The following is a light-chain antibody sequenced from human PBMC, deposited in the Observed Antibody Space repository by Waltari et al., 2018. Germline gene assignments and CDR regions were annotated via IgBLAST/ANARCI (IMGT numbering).Light chain of an antibody. V-gene: IGLV5-45*02. CDR2: YKPDSGV. CDR1: SALIFDPYT. J-gene: IGLJ3*02. CDR3: MILYNNAVV. Sequence: PVLPQPSPPSASPGESPVLTCTLPSALIFDPYTIFCSHQRPGSPPQFPLKYKPDSGVQLGSGVPSRFSASIDTSANANLLLISGLQSEDEADYYCMILYNNAVVFGGGTNLTVL.